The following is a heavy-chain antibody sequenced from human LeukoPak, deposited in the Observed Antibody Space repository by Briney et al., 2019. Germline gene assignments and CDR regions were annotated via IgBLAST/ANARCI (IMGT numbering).Heavy chain of an antibody. D-gene: IGHD5-12*01. J-gene: IGHJ6*02. V-gene: IGHV4-61*01. Sequence: SETLSLTCTVSGGSVSSGSYYWSWIRQPPGKGLEWIGHIYYSGSTTYNPSLKSRVTISVDTSKNQFSLKLSSVTAAGTAVYYYARDRGYYGMDVWGQGTTVTVSS. CDR3: ARDRGYYGMDV. CDR2: IYYSGST. CDR1: GGSVSSGSYY.